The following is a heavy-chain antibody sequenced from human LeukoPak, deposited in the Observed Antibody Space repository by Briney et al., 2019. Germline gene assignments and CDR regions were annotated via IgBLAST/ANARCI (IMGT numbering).Heavy chain of an antibody. CDR2: ISWNSGNI. J-gene: IGHJ3*02. CDR3: AKDISGGNPLDAFDI. Sequence: GGSLRLSCAASGFTFDDYAMPWVRQAPGKGLEWVSGISWNSGNIGYADSVKGRFTISRDNAKNSLYLQMDSLRAEDTALYYCAKDISGGNPLDAFDIWGQGTMVTVSS. V-gene: IGHV3-9*01. D-gene: IGHD4-23*01. CDR1: GFTFDDYA.